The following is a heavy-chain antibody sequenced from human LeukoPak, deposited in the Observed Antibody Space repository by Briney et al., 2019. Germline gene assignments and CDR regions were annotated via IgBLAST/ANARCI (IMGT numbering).Heavy chain of an antibody. V-gene: IGHV3-7*01. CDR2: IKEDGSEK. CDR1: GFTFNSYW. CDR3: AREVYYGSGGPRLDY. J-gene: IGHJ4*02. D-gene: IGHD3-10*01. Sequence: PGGSLRLSCAASGFTFNSYWMSWVRQAPGKGLEWVANIKEDGSEKYYVDSVKGRFTISRDNAKNSLYLQMNSLRAEDTAVYYCAREVYYGSGGPRLDYWGQGTLVTVSS.